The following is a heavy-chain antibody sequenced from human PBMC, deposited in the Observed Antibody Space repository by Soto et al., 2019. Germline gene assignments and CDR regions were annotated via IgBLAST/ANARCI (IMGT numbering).Heavy chain of an antibody. CDR1: GGSISSYY. D-gene: IGHD5-12*01. J-gene: IGHJ3*02. CDR3: AKRYSGYDDAFDI. V-gene: IGHV4-59*08. Sequence: SETLSLTCTVSGGSISSYYWSWIRQPPGKGLEWIGYIYYSGSTNYNPPLKSRVTISVDTSKNQFSLKLSSVTAADTAVYYCAKRYSGYDDAFDIWGQGTMVTVSS. CDR2: IYYSGST.